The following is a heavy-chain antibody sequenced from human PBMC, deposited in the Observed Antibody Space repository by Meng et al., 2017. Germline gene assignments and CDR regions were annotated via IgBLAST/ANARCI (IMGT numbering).Heavy chain of an antibody. V-gene: IGHV1-69*06. D-gene: IGHD3-22*01. CDR3: ARDALYDSSHGAFDM. CDR2: IIPFFGKA. Sequence: SVKVSCKASGDTFSNYAISWVRQAPGQGLEWMGGIIPFFGKANYAQKFQGRVTMTADKSTSTAYMELSSLRSEDTAVYYCARDALYDSSHGAFDMWGQGTMVTVSS. J-gene: IGHJ3*02. CDR1: GDTFSNYA.